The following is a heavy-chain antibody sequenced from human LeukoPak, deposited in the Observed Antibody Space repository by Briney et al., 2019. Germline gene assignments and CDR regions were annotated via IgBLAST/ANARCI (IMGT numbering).Heavy chain of an antibody. CDR2: INHSGST. J-gene: IGHJ5*02. V-gene: IGHV4-34*01. CDR1: GGSFSGYY. D-gene: IGHD3-9*01. CDR3: ARGRYDILTGYYVPNNWFDP. Sequence: SETLSLTCAVYGGSFSGYYWSWIRQPPGKGLEWIGEINHSGSTNYNPSLKSRVTISVDTSKNQSSLKLSSVTAADTAVYYCARGRYDILTGYYVPNNWFDPWGQGTLVTVSS.